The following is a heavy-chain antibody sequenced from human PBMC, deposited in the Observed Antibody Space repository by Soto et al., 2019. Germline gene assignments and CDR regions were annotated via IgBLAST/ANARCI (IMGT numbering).Heavy chain of an antibody. CDR2: ISSSSSTI. CDR1: GFPFSSYS. CDR3: ARIGRLRWGDY. V-gene: IGHV3-48*01. D-gene: IGHD4-17*01. Sequence: GGSLRLSCAASGFPFSSYSMNWVRQAPGKGLEWVSYISSSSSTIYYADSVKGRFTISRDNAKNSLYLQMNSLRAEDTAVYYCARIGRLRWGDYWGQGTLVTVSS. J-gene: IGHJ4*02.